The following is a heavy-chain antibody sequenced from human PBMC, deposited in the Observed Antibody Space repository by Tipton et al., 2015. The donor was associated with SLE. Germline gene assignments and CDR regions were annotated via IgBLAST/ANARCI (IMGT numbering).Heavy chain of an antibody. CDR2: SYYNGNT. CDR1: GGSIISYY. CDR3: ARDGGAAAESYNYYMDV. D-gene: IGHD6-13*01. J-gene: IGHJ6*03. Sequence: TLSLTCTVSGGSIISYYWTWIRQPPGKGLEWIGFSYYNGNTKSNPSLKSRVTMSVDSSNSQFSLKLSPVTAADTAVYYCARDGGAAAESYNYYMDVWGIGTTVTVSS. V-gene: IGHV4-59*01.